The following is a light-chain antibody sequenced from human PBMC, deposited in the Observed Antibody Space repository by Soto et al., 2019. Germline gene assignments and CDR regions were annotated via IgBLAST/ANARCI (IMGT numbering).Light chain of an antibody. CDR2: DAS. CDR3: QQYDTLIT. J-gene: IGKJ5*01. CDR1: QSISSY. V-gene: IGKV1-33*01. Sequence: DIQMTQSPSSLSASVGDRVTITCRASQSISSYLNWYQHKPGKAPQLLIYDASTLETGAPSRFSGSGSGADFTLTISSLQPEDIATYYCQQYDTLITFGQGTRLEIK.